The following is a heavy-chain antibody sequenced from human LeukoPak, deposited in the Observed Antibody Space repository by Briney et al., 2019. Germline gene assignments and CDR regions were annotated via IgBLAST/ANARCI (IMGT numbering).Heavy chain of an antibody. J-gene: IGHJ4*02. D-gene: IGHD3-22*01. Sequence: SETLCLTCTVSGGSISSYYWSWIRQPPGKGLEYIGYIYSSGSTNYNPSLKRRVTISVDTSKNQFSLKLTSMTAADTAVYYCARDNGSGYQTPFDYWGQGWLATVSS. V-gene: IGHV4-59*01. CDR2: IYSSGST. CDR3: ARDNGSGYQTPFDY. CDR1: GGSISSYY.